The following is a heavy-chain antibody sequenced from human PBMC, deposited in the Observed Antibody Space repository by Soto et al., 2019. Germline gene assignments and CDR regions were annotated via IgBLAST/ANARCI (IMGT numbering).Heavy chain of an antibody. Sequence: QVQLVQSGAEVKKPGSSVKVSCKASGGTFSSYAISWVRQAPGHGLEWMGGIIPISGTANYAQKFQGRVTITADESTSTAYMELSSLSSEDTAVYYCARPVPAAGYYYGMDVWGQGTTVTVSS. J-gene: IGHJ6*02. V-gene: IGHV1-69*12. CDR3: ARPVPAAGYYYGMDV. CDR1: GGTFSSYA. CDR2: IIPISGTA. D-gene: IGHD2-2*01.